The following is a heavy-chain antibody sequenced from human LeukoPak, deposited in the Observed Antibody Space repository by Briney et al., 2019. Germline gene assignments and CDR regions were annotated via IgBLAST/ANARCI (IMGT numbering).Heavy chain of an antibody. V-gene: IGHV4-59*01. CDR2: FYYSGST. CDR1: GGSLTGYF. CDR3: VREHSWGDFDY. Sequence: SETLSLTCAVSGGSLTGYFWTWIRQPPGKGLEWIGHFYYSGSTYYNPSLKSRVTISVDTSKNQFSLKLSSVTAADTAVYYCVREHSWGDFDYWGQGTLVTVSS. J-gene: IGHJ4*02. D-gene: IGHD2-15*01.